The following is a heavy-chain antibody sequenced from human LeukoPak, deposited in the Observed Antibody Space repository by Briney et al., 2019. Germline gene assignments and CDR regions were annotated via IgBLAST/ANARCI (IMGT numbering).Heavy chain of an antibody. CDR3: ARTKKENFWSGYYSYGSGSYFDY. CDR2: INHSGST. J-gene: IGHJ4*02. D-gene: IGHD3-3*01. CDR1: GGSFSGYY. Sequence: SETLSLTCAVYGGSFSGYYWSWIRQPPGKGLEWIGEINHSGSTNYNPSLKSRVTISVDTSKNRFSLKLSSVTAADTAVYYCARTKKENFWSGYYSYGSGSYFDYWGQGTLVTVSS. V-gene: IGHV4-34*01.